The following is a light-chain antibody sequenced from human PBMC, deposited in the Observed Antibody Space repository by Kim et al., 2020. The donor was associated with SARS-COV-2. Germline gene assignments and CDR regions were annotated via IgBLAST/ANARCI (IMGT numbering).Light chain of an antibody. CDR3: AAWDDSLNGPV. CDR2: SNN. J-gene: IGLJ2*01. V-gene: IGLV1-44*01. Sequence: GQRFTLSCSRSIANSGSNTVIWYQQLPGTAPKLLIYSNNQRPSGVPDRFSGSKSGTSASLAISGLQSEDEADYYCAAWDDSLNGPVFGGGTQLTVL. CDR1: IANSGSNT.